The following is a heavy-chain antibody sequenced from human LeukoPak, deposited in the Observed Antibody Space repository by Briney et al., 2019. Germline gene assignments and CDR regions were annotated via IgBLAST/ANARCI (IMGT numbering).Heavy chain of an antibody. CDR1: GGXISSGGYS. CDR2: IYHSGST. V-gene: IGHV4-30-2*01. J-gene: IGHJ4*02. CDR3: ARQDYDILSGAGFDY. D-gene: IGHD3-9*01. Sequence: SETLSLTCAVSGGXISSGGYSWSWIRQPPGKGLEWIGYIYHSGSTYYNPSLKSRVTISVDRSKNQFSLKLSSVTAADTAVYYCARQDYDILSGAGFDYWGRGTLVTVSS.